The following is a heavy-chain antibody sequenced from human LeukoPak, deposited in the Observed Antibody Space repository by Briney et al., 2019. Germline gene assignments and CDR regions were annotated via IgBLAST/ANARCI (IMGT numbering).Heavy chain of an antibody. V-gene: IGHV4-38-2*01. CDR3: ARRDYITIMFDY. CDR1: GYSISSGHY. CDR2: IYHSGST. J-gene: IGHJ4*02. D-gene: IGHD3-10*01. Sequence: SETLSLTCVVSGYSISSGHYWGWIRQPPGKGLEWIGSIYHSGSTCYNPSLNSRVTISVDTSKNQFSLKLGSVTAADTAVYYCARRDYITIMFDYWGQGTLVTVSS.